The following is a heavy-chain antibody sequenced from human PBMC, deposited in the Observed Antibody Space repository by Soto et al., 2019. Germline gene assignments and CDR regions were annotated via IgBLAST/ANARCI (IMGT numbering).Heavy chain of an antibody. Sequence: ASVKVSCKASGYTFTSYGISWVRQAPGQGLEWMGWISAYNGNTKYAQKLQGRVTMTTDTSTSTVYMELSSLRSEDTAVYYCARAFDFWSGYLYAFDIWGQGTMVTVSS. CDR2: ISAYNGNT. CDR1: GYTFTSYG. D-gene: IGHD3-3*01. V-gene: IGHV1-18*01. CDR3: ARAFDFWSGYLYAFDI. J-gene: IGHJ3*02.